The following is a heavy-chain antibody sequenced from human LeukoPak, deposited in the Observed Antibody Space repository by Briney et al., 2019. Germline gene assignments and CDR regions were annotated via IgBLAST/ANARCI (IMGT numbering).Heavy chain of an antibody. CDR2: IRYDGSNK. V-gene: IGHV3-30*02. Sequence: GGSLRLSSAASGFTFSSYDIHWVRQAPGKGLEWVAFIRYDGSNKYYADSVRGRFTISRDNSKNTLYLQMNSLRAEDTAVYFCAKGSKAVLFTRDHYMDVWGKGTTVTISS. J-gene: IGHJ6*03. CDR3: AKGSKAVLFTRDHYMDV. D-gene: IGHD6-19*01. CDR1: GFTFSSYD.